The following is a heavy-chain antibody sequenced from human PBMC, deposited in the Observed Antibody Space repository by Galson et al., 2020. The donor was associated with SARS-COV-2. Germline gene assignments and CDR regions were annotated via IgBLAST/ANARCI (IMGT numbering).Heavy chain of an antibody. D-gene: IGHD3-9*01. CDR3: ARTPYDILTGYYSFDY. Sequence: DDDKYYSTSLKTRLTSSKDTSKNQVVLTMTNMDPVDTATYYCARTPYDILTGYYSFDYWGQGTLVTVSS. CDR2: DDDK. V-gene: IGHV2-70*01. J-gene: IGHJ4*02.